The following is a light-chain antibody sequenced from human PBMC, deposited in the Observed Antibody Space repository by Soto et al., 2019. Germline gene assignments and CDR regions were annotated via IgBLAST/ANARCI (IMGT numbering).Light chain of an antibody. Sequence: QSALTQPASVSGSPGQSITISCTGTSSDVGAYNYVSWYQHHPGKAPKLMIYEVSNRPSGVSNRFSGSKSGNTASLTISGLQAEDEADYYCSSYTSSDTAVFGGGTQVTVL. V-gene: IGLV2-14*01. CDR3: SSYTSSDTAV. CDR1: SSDVGAYNY. CDR2: EVS. J-gene: IGLJ7*01.